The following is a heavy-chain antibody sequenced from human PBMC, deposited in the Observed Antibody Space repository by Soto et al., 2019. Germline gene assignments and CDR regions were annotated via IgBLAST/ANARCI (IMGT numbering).Heavy chain of an antibody. D-gene: IGHD3-3*01. V-gene: IGHV3-30*18. CDR3: AKAQSFSNFGVVNWTSSDGMDV. CDR1: GFTFSSYG. CDR2: ISYDGSNK. J-gene: IGHJ6*02. Sequence: QVQLVESGGGVVQPGRSLRLSCAASGFTFSSYGMHWVRQAPGKGLEWVAVISYDGSNKYYADSVKGRFTISRDNSKKPVDPQKNRPRAEDPALYFCAKAQSFSNFGVVNWTSSDGMDVWGQGTTVTVSS.